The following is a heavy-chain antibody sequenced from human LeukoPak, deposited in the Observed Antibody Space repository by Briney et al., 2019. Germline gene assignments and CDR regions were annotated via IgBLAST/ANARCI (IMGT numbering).Heavy chain of an antibody. CDR2: IGHAGDT. J-gene: IGHJ4*02. V-gene: IGHV3-13*01. CDR3: AALGNSIY. Sequence: GGSLRLSCAASGFAFSSYDMHWVRQAPGKGLEWVSAIGHAGDTYYSDSVKERFTIFSGDAKNYYSLQMNSLRAGETAVYFWAALGNSIYWGEGTLVTVSS. CDR1: GFAFSSYD. D-gene: IGHD1-26*01.